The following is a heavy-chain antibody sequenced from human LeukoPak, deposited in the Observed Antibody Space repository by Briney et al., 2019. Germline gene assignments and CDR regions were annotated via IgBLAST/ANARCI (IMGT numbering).Heavy chain of an antibody. Sequence: SETLSLTCAVYGGSFSGYYWSWIRQPPGKGLEWIGEINHSGSTNYNPSLKSRVTISVDTSKNQFSLKLSSVTAADTAVYFCARGRQYSSGWYFDDWGQGTLVTVSS. D-gene: IGHD6-19*01. CDR1: GGSFSGYY. J-gene: IGHJ4*02. V-gene: IGHV4-34*01. CDR2: INHSGST. CDR3: ARGRQYSSGWYFDD.